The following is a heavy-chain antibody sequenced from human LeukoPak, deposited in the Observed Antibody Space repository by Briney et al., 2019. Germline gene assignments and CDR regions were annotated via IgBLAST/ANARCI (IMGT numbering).Heavy chain of an antibody. CDR3: TRRDSSSWYGGKYFDY. CDR2: IRSKVNRYAT. D-gene: IGHD6-13*01. J-gene: IGHJ4*02. CDR1: GFTFSASA. Sequence: PGGSLRLSCAASGFTFSASAIHWVRQTSGKGLEWVGRIRSKVNRYATEYAASVKGRFTISRDDSKNTAYLQMNSLKTEDTAVYYCTRRDSSSWYGGKYFDYWGQGTLVTVSS. V-gene: IGHV3-73*01.